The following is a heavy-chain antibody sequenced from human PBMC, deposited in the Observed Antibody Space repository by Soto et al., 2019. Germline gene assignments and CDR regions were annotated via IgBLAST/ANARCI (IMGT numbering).Heavy chain of an antibody. CDR3: ARDPRFGEFHYYYYYYMDV. V-gene: IGHV3-21*01. J-gene: IGHJ6*03. CDR1: GFTFSSYS. Sequence: PGGSLRLSCAASGFTFSSYSMNWVRQAPGKGLEWVSSISSSSSYIYYADSVKGRFTISRDNAKNSLYLQMNSLRAEDTAMYYCARDPRFGEFHYYYYYYMDVWGKGTTVTVSS. CDR2: ISSSSSYI. D-gene: IGHD3-10*01.